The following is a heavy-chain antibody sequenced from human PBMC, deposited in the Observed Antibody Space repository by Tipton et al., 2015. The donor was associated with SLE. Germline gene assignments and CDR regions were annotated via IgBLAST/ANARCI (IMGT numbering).Heavy chain of an antibody. V-gene: IGHV4-61*02. Sequence: LRLSCTVSGGSISSGSYYWSWIRQPAGKGLEWIGRIYTSGSTNYNPSLKSRVTISVDTSKNQFSLKLSSVTAAATAVYYCASQGMDDIWGQGTMVTVSS. CDR3: ASQGMDDI. J-gene: IGHJ3*02. CDR1: GGSISSGSYY. D-gene: IGHD5-24*01. CDR2: IYTSGST.